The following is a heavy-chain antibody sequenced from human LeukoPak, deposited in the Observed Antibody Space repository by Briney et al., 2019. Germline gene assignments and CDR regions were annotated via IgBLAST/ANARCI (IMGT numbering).Heavy chain of an antibody. Sequence: PSETLSLTCTVSGDSISSYYWSWIRQPPGEGLEWIGYIYYSGSTNYNPSLKSRVTISVDTSKNQFSLKLSSVTAADTAVYYCVRERVSGGSDAFDIWGQGTMVTVSS. CDR1: GDSISSYY. D-gene: IGHD3-10*01. J-gene: IGHJ3*02. CDR2: IYYSGST. CDR3: VRERVSGGSDAFDI. V-gene: IGHV4-59*01.